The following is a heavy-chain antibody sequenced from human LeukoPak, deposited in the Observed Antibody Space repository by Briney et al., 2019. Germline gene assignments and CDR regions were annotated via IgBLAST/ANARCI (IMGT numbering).Heavy chain of an antibody. Sequence: GGSLRLSCAASGFTFSRYAMSWVRQAPGKGLEWVSAISGSGGSTYYADSVKGRFTISRDNSKNTLYLQMNSLRAEDTAVYYCAKDRSYCSSTSCYRVFEYWGQGTLVTVSS. CDR3: AKDRSYCSSTSCYRVFEY. J-gene: IGHJ4*02. CDR1: GFTFSRYA. D-gene: IGHD2-2*01. CDR2: ISGSGGST. V-gene: IGHV3-23*01.